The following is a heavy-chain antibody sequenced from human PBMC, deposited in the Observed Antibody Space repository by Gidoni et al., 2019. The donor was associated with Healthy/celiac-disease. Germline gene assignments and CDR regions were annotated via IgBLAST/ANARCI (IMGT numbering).Heavy chain of an antibody. Sequence: EVQLVESGGGWVQPGGSLRISCAASGFTVSSYDMSWVRQAPGKGLGWVSAISGSGGSTYYADSVKGRFTISRDNSKNTLYLQMNSLRAEDTAVYYCAKGGAPGYYYYYGMDVWGQGTTVTVSS. CDR2: ISGSGGST. D-gene: IGHD1-26*01. CDR3: AKGGAPGYYYYYGMDV. CDR1: GFTVSSYD. V-gene: IGHV3-23*04. J-gene: IGHJ6*02.